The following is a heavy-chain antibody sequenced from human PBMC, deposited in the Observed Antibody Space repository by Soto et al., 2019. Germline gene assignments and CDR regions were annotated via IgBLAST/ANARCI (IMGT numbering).Heavy chain of an antibody. CDR1: GFTFSSYG. D-gene: IGHD3-22*01. CDR2: ISYDGSNK. CDR3: AKDLGYYYDSSGYP. Sequence: GSLRLSCAASGFTFSSYGMHWVRQAPGKGLEWVAVISYDGSNKYYADSVKGRFTISRDNSKNTLYLQMNSLRAEDTAVYYCAKDLGYYYDSSGYPWGQGTLVTVSS. V-gene: IGHV3-30*18. J-gene: IGHJ5*02.